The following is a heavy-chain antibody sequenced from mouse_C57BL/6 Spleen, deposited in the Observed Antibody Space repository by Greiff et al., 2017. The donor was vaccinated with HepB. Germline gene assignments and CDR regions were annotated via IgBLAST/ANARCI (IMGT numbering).Heavy chain of an antibody. V-gene: IGHV1-64*01. Sequence: VQLQQPGAELVKPGASVKLSCKASGYTFTSYWMHWVKQRPGQGLEWIGMIHPNSGSTNYNEKFKSKATLTVDKSSSTAYMQLSSLTSEDSAVYYCARSGDYYGSSSLYWYFDVWGTGTTVTVSS. CDR3: ARSGDYYGSSSLYWYFDV. CDR1: GYTFTSYW. J-gene: IGHJ1*03. D-gene: IGHD1-1*01. CDR2: IHPNSGST.